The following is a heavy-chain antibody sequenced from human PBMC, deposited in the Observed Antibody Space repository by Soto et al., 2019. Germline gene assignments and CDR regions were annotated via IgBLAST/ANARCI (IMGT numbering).Heavy chain of an antibody. D-gene: IGHD3-22*01. Sequence: ASVKVSCKASGYTFTSYYMHWVRQAPGQGPEWMGIINPSGGSTSYAQKFQGRVTMTRDTSTSTVYMELSSLRSEDTAVYYCAREPMGYYYDSSGYYCLFDYWG. CDR3: AREPMGYYYDSSGYYCLFDY. CDR2: INPSGGST. V-gene: IGHV1-46*01. CDR1: GYTFTSYY. J-gene: IGHJ4*01.